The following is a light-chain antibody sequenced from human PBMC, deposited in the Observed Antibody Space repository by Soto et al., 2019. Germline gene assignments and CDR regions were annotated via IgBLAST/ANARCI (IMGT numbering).Light chain of an antibody. CDR3: MQALDTRT. CDR1: ESLLHSNGYIY. Sequence: IVMTQSPLSLPVTPGEPASISCRSSESLLHSNGYIYLDWYLQKPGQSPQLLIYLGSNRASGVPDRFSCSGSGTDFTLKISRVEAEDVGVYYCMQALDTRTFGQGTKVEIK. CDR2: LGS. V-gene: IGKV2-28*01. J-gene: IGKJ1*01.